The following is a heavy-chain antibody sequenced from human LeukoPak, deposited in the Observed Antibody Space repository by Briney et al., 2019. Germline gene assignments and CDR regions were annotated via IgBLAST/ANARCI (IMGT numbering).Heavy chain of an antibody. V-gene: IGHV4-39*07. Sequence: PSETPSLTCTVSGGSISSSSYYWGWIRQPPGKGLEWIGSIYYSGSTYYNPSLKSRVTISVDTSKNQFSLKLSSVTAADTAVYYCARVVTMVRGVRTFDYWGQGTLVTVSS. J-gene: IGHJ4*02. CDR1: GGSISSSSYY. CDR2: IYYSGST. D-gene: IGHD3-10*01. CDR3: ARVVTMVRGVRTFDY.